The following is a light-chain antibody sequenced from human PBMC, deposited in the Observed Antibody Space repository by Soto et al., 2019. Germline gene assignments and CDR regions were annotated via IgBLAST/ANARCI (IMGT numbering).Light chain of an antibody. Sequence: EILLTQSPVTLSVSPGARATLSCRASQSLTSNLAWYQQRPGQAPSLLIYDTSTRATDVPARFSGSGSGTEFTLTISSLQSEDFAVYYCQQYNNWPRTFGQGTKVDIK. V-gene: IGKV3-15*01. CDR2: DTS. J-gene: IGKJ1*01. CDR3: QQYNNWPRT. CDR1: QSLTSN.